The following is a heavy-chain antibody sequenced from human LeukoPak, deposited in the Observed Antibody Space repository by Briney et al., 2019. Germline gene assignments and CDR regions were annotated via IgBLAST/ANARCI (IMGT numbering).Heavy chain of an antibody. CDR2: VYFDGGT. CDR1: GGSVSSGTYH. CDR3: ARDHYYDGRGRFDP. J-gene: IGHJ5*02. D-gene: IGHD3-16*01. V-gene: IGHV4-39*07. Sequence: SETLSLTCSVSGGSVSSGTYHWGWIRQPPGKGLEWIGSVYFDGGTHFKPSLQSRVTISVDTSKNQFSLRLSSVTAADTALYSCARDHYYDGRGRFDPWGQGTLVTVSS.